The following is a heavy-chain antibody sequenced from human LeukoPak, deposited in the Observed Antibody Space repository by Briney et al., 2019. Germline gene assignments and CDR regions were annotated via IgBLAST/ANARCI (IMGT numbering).Heavy chain of an antibody. CDR3: ATGKSGYSP. J-gene: IGHJ5*02. CDR2: INPHTGAA. Sequence: ASVKVSCKVSVYSFLENYLHWVRPSPGQGLEWMGLINPHTGAANYSHKFQCRVTMTRHTSISTAYMHLTRLKFDDAATYYCATGKSGYSPWGQGTPVTVSS. D-gene: IGHD3-3*01. CDR1: VYSFLENY. V-gene: IGHV1-2*02.